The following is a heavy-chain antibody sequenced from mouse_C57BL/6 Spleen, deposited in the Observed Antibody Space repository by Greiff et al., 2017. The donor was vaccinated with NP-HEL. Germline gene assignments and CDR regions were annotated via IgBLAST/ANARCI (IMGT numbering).Heavy chain of an antibody. D-gene: IGHD2-2*01. J-gene: IGHJ1*03. Sequence: QVQLKQSGPELVKPGASVKISCKASGYAFSSSWMNWVKQRPGKGLEWIGRIYPGDGDTNYNGKFKGKATLTADKSSSTAYMQLSSLTSEDSAVYFCATTMVTAWYFDVWGTGTTVTVSS. CDR2: IYPGDGDT. CDR1: GYAFSSSW. V-gene: IGHV1-82*01. CDR3: ATTMVTAWYFDV.